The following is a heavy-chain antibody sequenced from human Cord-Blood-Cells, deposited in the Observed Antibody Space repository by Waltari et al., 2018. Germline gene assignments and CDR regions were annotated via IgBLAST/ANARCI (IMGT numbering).Heavy chain of an antibody. CDR2: IYYSGST. Sequence: QVQLQESGPGLVKPSQTLSLTCTVSGGSISSGGYYWSWIRQHPGKGLEWIGYIYYSGSTNYNPSPKSRVTISVDTSKNQYSLKLSSVTAADRAVYYCAGDASGYCSSTSCYTGGSYFDYWGQGTLVTVSS. CDR1: GGSISSGGYY. J-gene: IGHJ4*02. CDR3: AGDASGYCSSTSCYTGGSYFDY. V-gene: IGHV4-31*03. D-gene: IGHD2-2*02.